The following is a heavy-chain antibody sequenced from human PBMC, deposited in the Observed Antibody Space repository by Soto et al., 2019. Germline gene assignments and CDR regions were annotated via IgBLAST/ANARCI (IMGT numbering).Heavy chain of an antibody. V-gene: IGHV4-31*03. CDR1: DGYISSRGYY. J-gene: IGHJ4*02. CDR3: ARDRGVTAIDY. CDR2: IYYSGST. Sequence: PSETLSLSCTVADGYISSRGYYWSWIRQHPGKGLEWVGYIYYSGSTYYNPSLKSRVTISVDTSKNQFSLKLSSVTAADTAVYYCARDRGVTAIDYWGQGTLVTVSS. D-gene: IGHD3-10*01.